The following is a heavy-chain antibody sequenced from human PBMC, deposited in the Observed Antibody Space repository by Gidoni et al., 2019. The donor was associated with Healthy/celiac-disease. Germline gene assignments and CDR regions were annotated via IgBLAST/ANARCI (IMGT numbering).Heavy chain of an antibody. CDR2: IWYDGSNK. Sequence: QAPGKWLEWVAVIWYDGSNKYYADSVKGRFTISRDNSKNTLYLQMNSLRAEDTAVYYCARTGLDYWGQGTLVTVSS. CDR3: ARTGLDY. J-gene: IGHJ4*02. V-gene: IGHV3-33*01.